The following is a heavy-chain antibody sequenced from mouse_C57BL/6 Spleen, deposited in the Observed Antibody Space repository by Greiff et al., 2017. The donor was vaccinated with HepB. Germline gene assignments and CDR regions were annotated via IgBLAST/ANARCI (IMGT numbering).Heavy chain of an antibody. J-gene: IGHJ2*01. Sequence: VQLQQSGAELARPGASVKLPCKASGYTFTSYGISWVKQRTGQGLEWIGEIYPRSGNTYYNEKFKGKATLTADKSSSTAYMELRSLTSEDSAVYFCANYYGSSYDPFDYWGQGTTLTVSS. V-gene: IGHV1-81*01. CDR2: IYPRSGNT. CDR1: GYTFTSYG. CDR3: ANYYGSSYDPFDY. D-gene: IGHD1-1*01.